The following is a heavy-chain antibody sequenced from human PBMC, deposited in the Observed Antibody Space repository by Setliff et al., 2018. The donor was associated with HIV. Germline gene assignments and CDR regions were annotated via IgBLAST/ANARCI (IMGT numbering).Heavy chain of an antibody. D-gene: IGHD3-10*01. Sequence: SETLSLTCAVSGGSISSTNWWNWVRQPPGKGLEWIGEIYHSGDTNYNPSLKSRVTISVDKSRNQFSLKLTSVTAADTAVYYCARVAAGTYGKGDWFDPWGQGTQVTVSS. V-gene: IGHV4-4*02. CDR3: ARVAAGTYGKGDWFDP. CDR2: IYHSGDT. J-gene: IGHJ5*02. CDR1: GGSISSTNW.